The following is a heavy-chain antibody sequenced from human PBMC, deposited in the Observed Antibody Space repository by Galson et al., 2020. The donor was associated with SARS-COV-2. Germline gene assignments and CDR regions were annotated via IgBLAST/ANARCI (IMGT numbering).Heavy chain of an antibody. CDR1: GGSISSYY. CDR2: IYSSGST. V-gene: IGHV4-59*01. J-gene: IGHJ4*02. Sequence: SETLSLTCSVSGGSISSYYWSWIRQPPGKGLEWIGDIYSSGSTNYNPSLKSRVTISVDTSNNQFSLKLSSVTAADTAVYYCARDTAGFYSNYYFDYWGQGTLVTVSS. CDR3: ARDTAGFYSNYYFDY. D-gene: IGHD2-15*01.